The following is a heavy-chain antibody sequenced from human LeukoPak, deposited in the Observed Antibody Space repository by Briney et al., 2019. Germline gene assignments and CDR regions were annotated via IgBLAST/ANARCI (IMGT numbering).Heavy chain of an antibody. CDR1: GYSISSGYY. J-gene: IGHJ3*02. Sequence: PSETPSLTCAVSGYSISSGYYWGWIRQPPGKGLEWIGSIYHGGSTFYNPSLKSRVAISADTSKNQFSLKLSSVTAADTAVYYCASLGVVPGAIPDAFDIWGQGTMVIVSS. D-gene: IGHD2-2*02. CDR2: IYHGGST. V-gene: IGHV4-38-2*01. CDR3: ASLGVVPGAIPDAFDI.